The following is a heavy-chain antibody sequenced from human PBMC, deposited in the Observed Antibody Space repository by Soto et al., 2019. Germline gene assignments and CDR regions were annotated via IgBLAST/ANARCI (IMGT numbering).Heavy chain of an antibody. CDR3: ARDGADTAMVTVHGMDV. J-gene: IGHJ6*02. CDR2: IYYSGST. Sequence: SETLSLTCTVSGGSISSGGYYWRWIRQHPGKGLEWIGYIYYSGSTYYNPSLKSRVTISVDTSKNQFSLKLSSVTAADTAVYYCARDGADTAMVTVHGMDVWGQGTTVTVSS. D-gene: IGHD5-18*01. V-gene: IGHV4-31*03. CDR1: GGSISSGGYY.